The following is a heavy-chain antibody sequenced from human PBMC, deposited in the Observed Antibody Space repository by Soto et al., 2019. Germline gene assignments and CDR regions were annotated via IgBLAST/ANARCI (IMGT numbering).Heavy chain of an antibody. J-gene: IGHJ5*02. D-gene: IGHD4-17*01. CDR3: AKDPSPQPTPVVTPGWFEP. Sequence: SETLSLTCTVCCGSIKTGGYYWSWIRQHPGKGLELLGYIYYTGKAYYNPSLENRLTITVDMSKSQFSLRLTSLTAADTAIYYCAKDPSPQPTPVVTPGWFEPWGQGTLVTASS. CDR1: CGSIKTGGYY. CDR2: IYYTGKA. V-gene: IGHV4-31*03.